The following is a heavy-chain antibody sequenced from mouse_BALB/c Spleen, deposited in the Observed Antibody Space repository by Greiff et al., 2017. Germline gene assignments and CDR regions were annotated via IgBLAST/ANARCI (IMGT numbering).Heavy chain of an antibody. D-gene: IGHD2-14*01. CDR3: AYYRYDKGYFDV. J-gene: IGHJ1*01. V-gene: IGHV14-3*02. Sequence: EVQLQQSGAELVKPGASVKLSCTASGFNIKDTYMHWVKQRPEQGLEWIGRIDPANGNTKYDPKFQGKATITADTSYNTAYLQLSSLTSEDTAVYYCAYYRYDKGYFDVWGAGTTVTVSS. CDR1: GFNIKDTY. CDR2: IDPANGNT.